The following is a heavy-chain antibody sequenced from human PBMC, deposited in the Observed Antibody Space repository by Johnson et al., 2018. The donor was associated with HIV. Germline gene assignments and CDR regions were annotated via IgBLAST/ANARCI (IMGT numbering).Heavy chain of an antibody. J-gene: IGHJ3*02. D-gene: IGHD2-15*01. V-gene: IGHV3-20*04. CDR3: TTGDCSGGSCHAFDI. Sequence: VQLVESGGGVVQPGRSLRLSCAASGFTFSSYWMSWVRQAPGKGLEWVSGINWNGGSTGYADSVKGRFTISRDNAKNSLYLQMNSLKSEDMAVYYCTTGDCSGGSCHAFDIWGQGTMVTVSS. CDR1: GFTFSSYW. CDR2: INWNGGST.